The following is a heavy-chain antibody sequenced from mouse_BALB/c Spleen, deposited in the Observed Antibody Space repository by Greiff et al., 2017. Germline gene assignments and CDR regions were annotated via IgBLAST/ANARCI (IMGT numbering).Heavy chain of an antibody. D-gene: IGHD1-1*01. CDR3: ARKGNNGSLYLDY. Sequence: VKLVESGPGLVQPSQSLSITCTVSGFSLTSYGVHWVRQSPGKGLEWLGVIWSGGSTDYYADFISRLNISKDNSKSQVFFKMNSLQADDKAIYFGARKGNNGSLYLDYWGQGTTLTVSS. CDR1: GFSLTSYG. V-gene: IGHV2-4-1*01. J-gene: IGHJ2*01. CDR2: IWSGGST.